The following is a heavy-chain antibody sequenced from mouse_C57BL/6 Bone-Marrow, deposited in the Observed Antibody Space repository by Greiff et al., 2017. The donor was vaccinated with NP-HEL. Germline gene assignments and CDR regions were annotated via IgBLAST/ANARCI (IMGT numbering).Heavy chain of an antibody. CDR1: GYTFTSYW. D-gene: IGHD1-1*01. CDR2: IDPSDSYT. J-gene: IGHJ2*01. Sequence: VQLQQSGAELVMPGASVKLSCKASGYTFTSYWMHWVKQRPGQGLEWIGEIDPSDSYTNYNQKFKGKSTLTVDKSSSTAYMQLSSLTSEDSAVYYCAFYGSSYNYWGQGTTLTVSS. V-gene: IGHV1-69*01. CDR3: AFYGSSYNY.